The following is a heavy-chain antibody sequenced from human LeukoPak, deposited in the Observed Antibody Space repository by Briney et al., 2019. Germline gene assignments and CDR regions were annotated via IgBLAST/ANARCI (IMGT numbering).Heavy chain of an antibody. Sequence: GGSLRLSCAASGFTFSDYDMHWVRQATGKGLEWVSATGTAGDTYYTGPVKGRFTISRENAKNSLYLQMNSLRAGDTAVYYCARVAKERVGGVYYFDYWGQGTLVTVSS. V-gene: IGHV3-13*01. CDR2: TGTAGDT. D-gene: IGHD1-1*01. CDR3: ARVAKERVGGVYYFDY. J-gene: IGHJ4*02. CDR1: GFTFSDYD.